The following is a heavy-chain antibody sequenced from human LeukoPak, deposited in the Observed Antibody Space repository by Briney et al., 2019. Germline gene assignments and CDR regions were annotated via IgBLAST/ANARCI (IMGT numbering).Heavy chain of an antibody. V-gene: IGHV4-34*01. CDR2: LNHSGST. CDR1: SGSSSGYY. CDR3: ARAPRGYSYGSFDY. D-gene: IGHD5-18*01. Sequence: SETLSLTCAVYSGSSSGYYWSWIRQPPGKGLEWIGELNHSGSTNYNPSLKSRVTISVDTSKNQFSLKLSSVTAADTAVYYCARAPRGYSYGSFDYWGQGTLVTVSS. J-gene: IGHJ4*02.